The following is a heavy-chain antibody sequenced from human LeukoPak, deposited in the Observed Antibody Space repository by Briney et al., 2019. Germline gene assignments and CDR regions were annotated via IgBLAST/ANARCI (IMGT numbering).Heavy chain of an antibody. D-gene: IGHD4-17*01. J-gene: IGHJ4*02. Sequence: SETLSLTCAVSGYSISSGYYWGWIRQPPGKGLEWIGSIYHSGSTYYNPSLKSRVTISVDTSKNQFSLKLSSVTAADTAVYYCARQLLHEVTTNNYFDYWGQGTLVSLSS. CDR3: ARQLLHEVTTNNYFDY. V-gene: IGHV4-38-2*01. CDR2: IYHSGST. CDR1: GYSISSGYY.